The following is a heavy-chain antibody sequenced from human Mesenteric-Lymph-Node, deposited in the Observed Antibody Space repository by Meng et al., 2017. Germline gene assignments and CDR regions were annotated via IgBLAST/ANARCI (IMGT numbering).Heavy chain of an antibody. J-gene: IGHJ2*01. CDR1: GGYFSGYY. D-gene: IGHD6-19*01. CDR3: ARGRTSGWYWYFDL. V-gene: IGHV4-34*01. CDR2: INHSGST. Sequence: VQRAQGVADPWQPSEALSLACGVYGGYFSGYYWSWIRQPPGKGMGWVEEINHSGSTNYNPSLKSRVTISVDTSKNQFSLKLSSVTAADTAVYYCARGRTSGWYWYFDLWGRGTLVTVSS.